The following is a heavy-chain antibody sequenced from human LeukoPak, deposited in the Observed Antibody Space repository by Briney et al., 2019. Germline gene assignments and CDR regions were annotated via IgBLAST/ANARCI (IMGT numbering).Heavy chain of an antibody. V-gene: IGHV3-30*18. CDR2: LSYDGSEK. J-gene: IGHJ4*02. Sequence: PGGSLRLSCAASGFTFSSYGMHWVRQAPGKGLEWVAVLSYDGSEKYYADSVKGRCTISRDNSKNTLYLQMNSLRAEDTAVYYCAKSYSGWYGGFDYWGQGTLVTVSS. CDR3: AKSYSGWYGGFDY. D-gene: IGHD6-19*01. CDR1: GFTFSSYG.